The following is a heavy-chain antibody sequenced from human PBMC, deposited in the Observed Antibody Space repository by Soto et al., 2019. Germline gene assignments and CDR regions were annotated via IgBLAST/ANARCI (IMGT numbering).Heavy chain of an antibody. J-gene: IGHJ5*02. CDR3: AREGLSSNWLNWFDP. CDR2: IGGSSGTI. D-gene: IGHD6-13*01. Sequence: EVQLVESGGGLVQPGGSLRLSCTASGFTFSSYSMNWVRQAPGKGLEWVSYIGGSSGTIYYADSVKGRFTISRDNAKNSLYLQMSSLRAEDRAVYYCAREGLSSNWLNWFDPWGQGTLVTVSS. V-gene: IGHV3-48*01. CDR1: GFTFSSYS.